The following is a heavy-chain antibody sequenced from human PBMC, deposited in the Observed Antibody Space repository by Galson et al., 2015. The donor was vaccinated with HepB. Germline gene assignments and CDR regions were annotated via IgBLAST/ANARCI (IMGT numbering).Heavy chain of an antibody. J-gene: IGHJ4*02. V-gene: IGHV3-23*01. CDR1: GFTFSSYA. CDR3: AKDEYCSSTSCWRTAAMVTN. CDR2: ISGSGGST. Sequence: SLRLSCAASGFTFSSYAMSWVRQAPGKGLEWVSAISGSGGSTYYADSVKGRFTISRDNSKNTLYLQMNSLRAEDTAVYYCAKDEYCSSTSCWRTAAMVTNWGQGTLVTVSS. D-gene: IGHD2-2*01.